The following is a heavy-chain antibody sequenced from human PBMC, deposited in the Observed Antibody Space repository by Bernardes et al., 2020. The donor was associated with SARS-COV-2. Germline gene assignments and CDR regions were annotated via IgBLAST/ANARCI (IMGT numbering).Heavy chain of an antibody. CDR2: ISYDGSNK. J-gene: IGHJ6*02. V-gene: IGHV3-30*03. CDR1: GFTFSSYG. Sequence: GGSLRLSCAASGFTFSSYGMHWVRQAPGKGLEWVAVISYDGSNKYYADSVKGRFTISRDNSKNTLYLQMNSLRAEDTAVYYCARSRSHYDFWSGSEMFADVWGQGTTVTVSS. D-gene: IGHD3-3*01. CDR3: ARSRSHYDFWSGSEMFADV.